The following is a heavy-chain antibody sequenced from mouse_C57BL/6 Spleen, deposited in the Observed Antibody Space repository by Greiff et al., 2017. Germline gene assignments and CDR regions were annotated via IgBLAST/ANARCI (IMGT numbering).Heavy chain of an antibody. Sequence: QVQLQQSGAELVKPGASVKLSCKASGYTFTSYWMHWVKQRPGQGLEWIGMIHPNSGSTNYNEKFKSKATLTVDKSSSTAYMQLSSLTSEDSAVYYCAREGYYSNYAYFDYWGQGTTLTVSS. CDR2: IHPNSGST. J-gene: IGHJ2*01. V-gene: IGHV1-64*01. CDR3: AREGYYSNYAYFDY. CDR1: GYTFTSYW. D-gene: IGHD2-5*01.